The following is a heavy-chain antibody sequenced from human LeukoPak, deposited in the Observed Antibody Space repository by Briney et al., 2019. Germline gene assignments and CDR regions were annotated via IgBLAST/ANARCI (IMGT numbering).Heavy chain of an antibody. V-gene: IGHV3-74*01. D-gene: IGHD5-12*01. J-gene: IGHJ4*02. CDR2: INTDGSST. Sequence: GVSLRLSCAASGFMFSNYWMHWVRHAPGKGLVWVSRINTDGSSTNYADSVTGRFTISRDNAENTLYLQMNSLRAEDTAIYYCVKDMAGNYDYWGQGTLVTVSS. CDR1: GFMFSNYW. CDR3: VKDMAGNYDY.